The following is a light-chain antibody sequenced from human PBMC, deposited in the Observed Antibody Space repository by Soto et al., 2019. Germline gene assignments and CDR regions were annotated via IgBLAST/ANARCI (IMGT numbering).Light chain of an antibody. V-gene: IGKV3-20*01. J-gene: IGKJ1*01. CDR3: QQYGSSGT. Sequence: EIVLTQSPDTLSLSPGERATLSCRASQSVSTSDLAWYQQKPGQAPSLLIYDTTNRATGIPDRFSGSGSGTDFTLTISRLEPEDFAVYYCQQYGSSGTFGQGTKVDIK. CDR1: QSVSTSD. CDR2: DTT.